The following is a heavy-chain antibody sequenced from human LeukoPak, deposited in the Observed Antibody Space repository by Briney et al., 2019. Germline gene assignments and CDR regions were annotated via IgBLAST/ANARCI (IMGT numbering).Heavy chain of an antibody. D-gene: IGHD3-9*01. V-gene: IGHV1-69*05. J-gene: IGHJ3*02. CDR2: IIPIFGTA. CDR1: GYTFTSYG. CDR3: AKRGLRYFDPGAFDN. Sequence: GASVKVSCKASGYTFTSYGISWVRQAPGQGLEWMGRIIPIFGTANYAQKFQGRVTITTDESTSTAYMELSSLRSEDTAVYYCAKRGLRYFDPGAFDNWGQGTMVTVSS.